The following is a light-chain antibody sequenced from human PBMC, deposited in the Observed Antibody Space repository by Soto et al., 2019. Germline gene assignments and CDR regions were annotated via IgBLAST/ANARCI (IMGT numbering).Light chain of an antibody. CDR3: CSYAGTYTWV. CDR1: SSDVGGYKY. CDR2: DVN. J-gene: IGLJ3*02. V-gene: IGLV2-11*01. Sequence: QSALTQPRSVSGSPGQSVTISCTGTSSDVGGYKYISWYQQHPDKAPKLMIYDVNKRPSGVPDRFSGSKSGSTASLTISGLQADDEADYYCCSYAGTYTWVFGGGTKLTVL.